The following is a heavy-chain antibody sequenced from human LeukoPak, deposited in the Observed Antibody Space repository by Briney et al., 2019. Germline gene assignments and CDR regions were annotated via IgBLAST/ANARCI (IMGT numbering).Heavy chain of an antibody. D-gene: IGHD3-10*01. J-gene: IGHJ5*02. V-gene: IGHV3-30*04. Sequence: GRSLRPSCAASGFTFNTYAMHWVRQAPGQGLEWVAVMSYDAINKYYADSVKGRFTISRDNSKSTLYLQMNSLRTEDTAVYYCARHLDTVLLWFGDLRRNYWFDPWGQGTLVTVSS. CDR2: MSYDAINK. CDR3: ARHLDTVLLWFGDLRRNYWFDP. CDR1: GFTFNTYA.